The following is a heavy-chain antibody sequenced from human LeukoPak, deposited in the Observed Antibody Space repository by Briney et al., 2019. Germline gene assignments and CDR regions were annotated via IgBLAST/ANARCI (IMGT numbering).Heavy chain of an antibody. V-gene: IGHV4-59*01. J-gene: IGHJ4*02. Sequence: SETLSLTCTVSSGSISSYYWSWIRQPPGKGLEWIGYIYYSGSTNYNPSLKSRVTISVDTSKNQFSLKLSSVTAADTAVYYCARAMVDYDSSGQYYFDYWGQGTLVTVSS. D-gene: IGHD3-22*01. CDR3: ARAMVDYDSSGQYYFDY. CDR2: IYYSGST. CDR1: SGSISSYY.